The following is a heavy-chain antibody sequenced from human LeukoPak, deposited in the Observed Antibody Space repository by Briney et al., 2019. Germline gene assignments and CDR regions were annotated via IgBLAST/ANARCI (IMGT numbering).Heavy chain of an antibody. CDR3: ARGQGTVTTH. J-gene: IGHJ4*02. D-gene: IGHD4-17*01. V-gene: IGHV4-34*01. CDR2: INHSGSA. Sequence: PSETLSLTCAVSGGSFSGYYWTWIRQPPGKGLEWIGEINHSGSANYSPSLSSRATISLDMSENQFSLKLTSVTAADTAVYYCARGQGTVTTHWGQGTLVTVSS. CDR1: GGSFSGYY.